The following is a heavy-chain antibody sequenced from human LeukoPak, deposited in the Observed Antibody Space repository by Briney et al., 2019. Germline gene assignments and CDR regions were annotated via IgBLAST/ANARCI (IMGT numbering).Heavy chain of an antibody. CDR3: ARRRRYYYDSSGYLGDY. D-gene: IGHD3-22*01. CDR1: GGSFSGYY. Sequence: PSETLSLTCAVYGGSFSGYYWSWIRQPPGKGLEWIGEINHSGSTNYNPSLKSRVTISVDTSKNQFSLKLSSVTAADTAVYYCARRRRYYYDSSGYLGDYWGQGTLVTVSS. CDR2: INHSGST. J-gene: IGHJ4*02. V-gene: IGHV4-34*01.